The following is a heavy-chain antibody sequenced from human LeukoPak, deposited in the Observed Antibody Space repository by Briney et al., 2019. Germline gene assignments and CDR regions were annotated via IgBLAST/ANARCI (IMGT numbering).Heavy chain of an antibody. CDR1: GYTFTDYH. CDR3: ARGGGDNWGWDYFDP. Sequence: ASVKVSCKASGYTFTDYHLHWLRQVPGQGLEWMGWILPDSGATIYPQTFVGRVTMTKDTSISTAYMELSTLRSDDTAVYYCARGGGDNWGWDYFDPWGQGTLVTVSS. J-gene: IGHJ5*02. D-gene: IGHD2-21*01. V-gene: IGHV1-2*02. CDR2: ILPDSGAT.